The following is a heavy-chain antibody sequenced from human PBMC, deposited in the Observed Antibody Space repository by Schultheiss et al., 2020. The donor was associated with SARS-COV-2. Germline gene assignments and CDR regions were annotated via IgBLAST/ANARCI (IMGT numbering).Heavy chain of an antibody. CDR1: GFTFSSYW. Sequence: GGSLRLSCAASGFTFSSYWMHWVRQAPGKGLEWVSAISGSGGSTYYADSVKGRFTISRDNSKNSLYLQMNSLRAEDTAVYYCARYNYGDYKIDYWGQGTLVTVSS. J-gene: IGHJ4*02. V-gene: IGHV3-23*01. CDR2: ISGSGGST. CDR3: ARYNYGDYKIDY. D-gene: IGHD4-17*01.